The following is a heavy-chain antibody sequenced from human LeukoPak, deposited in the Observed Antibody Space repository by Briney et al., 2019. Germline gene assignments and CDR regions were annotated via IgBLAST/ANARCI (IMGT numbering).Heavy chain of an antibody. CDR3: ARGEYSSSSRYYYMDV. CDR1: GVSFSGYY. Sequence: PAETLSLTCAVYGVSFSGYYWSWIRQPPGKGLEWIGEINHSGSTNYNPSLKSRVTTSVDTYKNQFSMTLSSVTVADTAVYYCARGEYSSSSRYYYMDVWGKGTTVTVSS. CDR2: INHSGST. V-gene: IGHV4-34*01. J-gene: IGHJ6*03. D-gene: IGHD6-6*01.